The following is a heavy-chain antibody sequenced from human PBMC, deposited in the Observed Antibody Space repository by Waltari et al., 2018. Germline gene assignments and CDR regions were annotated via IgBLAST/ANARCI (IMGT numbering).Heavy chain of an antibody. CDR3: ARSVEGATPEFDY. D-gene: IGHD3-16*01. CDR2: IYHSGST. CDR1: GYSISSGYY. J-gene: IGHJ4*02. V-gene: IGHV4-38-2*01. Sequence: QVLLQESGPGLVKPSETLSLTCAVSGYSISSGYYWGWIRQPPGKGLEWIGSIYHSGSTYYNPSLKSRVTISVDTSKNQFSLKLSSVTAADTAVYYCARSVEGATPEFDYWGQGTLVTVSS.